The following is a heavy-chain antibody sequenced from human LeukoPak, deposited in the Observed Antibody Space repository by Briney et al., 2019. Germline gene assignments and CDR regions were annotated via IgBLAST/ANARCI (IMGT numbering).Heavy chain of an antibody. CDR2: IKQDGSEK. Sequence: GGSLRLSCAASGFTFSSYWMSWVRQAPGKGLEWVANIKQDGSEKYYVASVKGRFTISRDNAKNSLYLQMNSLRAEATAVYYCARVPDYYGSGSRFAPWGQGTLVTVSS. J-gene: IGHJ5*02. D-gene: IGHD3-10*01. V-gene: IGHV3-7*01. CDR1: GFTFSSYW. CDR3: ARVPDYYGSGSRFAP.